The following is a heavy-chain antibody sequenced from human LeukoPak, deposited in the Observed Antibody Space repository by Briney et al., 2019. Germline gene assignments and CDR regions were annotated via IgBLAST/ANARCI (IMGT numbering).Heavy chain of an antibody. J-gene: IGHJ4*02. CDR1: GXTFSSYT. CDR2: ISSSSSFI. Sequence: GGSLRLSCAASGXTFSSYTMNWVRQAPGKGLEWVSSISSSSSFIYYADYADSVKGRFTISRDNAKNSLYLQMNRLRAEDTAVYYCARESGSYEAYFDYWGQGTLVTVSS. V-gene: IGHV3-21*01. CDR3: ARESGSYEAYFDY. D-gene: IGHD1-26*01.